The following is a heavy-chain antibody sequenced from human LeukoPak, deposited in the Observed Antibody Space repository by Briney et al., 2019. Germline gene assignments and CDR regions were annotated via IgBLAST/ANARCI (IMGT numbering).Heavy chain of an antibody. CDR1: GGSISSGGYY. V-gene: IGHV4-31*03. D-gene: IGHD3-3*01. J-gene: IGHJ3*02. CDR3: TRVLWSGYFGHAFNI. CDR2: IYYSGST. Sequence: SETLSLTCTVSGGSISSGGYYWSWIRQHPGKGLEWIGYIYYSGSTYYNPSLKSRVTISVDTSRNQFSLELSSVTAADTAVYYCTRVLWSGYFGHAFNIWGQGTTVTVSS.